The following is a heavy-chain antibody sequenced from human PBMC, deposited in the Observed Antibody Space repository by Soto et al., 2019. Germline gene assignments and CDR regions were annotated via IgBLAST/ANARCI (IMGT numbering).Heavy chain of an antibody. D-gene: IGHD1-20*01. CDR2: ISYDGSNK. CDR1: GFTFSSYA. CDR3: AREVLRRLDP. V-gene: IGHV3-30-3*01. J-gene: IGHJ5*02. Sequence: VGSLRLSCAASGFTFSSYAMHWVRQAPGKGLEWVAVISYDGSNKYYADSVKGRFTISRDNSKNTLYLQMNSLRAEDTAVYYCAREVLRRLDPWGQGTLVTVSS.